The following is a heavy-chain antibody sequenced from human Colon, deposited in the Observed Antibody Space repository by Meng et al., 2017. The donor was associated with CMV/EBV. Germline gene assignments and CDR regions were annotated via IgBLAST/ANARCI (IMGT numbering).Heavy chain of an antibody. CDR3: AKDLLPGESGVEWP. Sequence: SSHAMTWARQAPRKGLEWVSGIRGEGDTNPHRTHYGYSVRGRFIISRDDSKNTLYLQMNSLRAEDTAIYYCAKDLLPGESGVEWPWGQGTLVTVSS. D-gene: IGHD2-15*01. J-gene: IGHJ5*02. CDR2: IRGEGDTNPHRT. V-gene: IGHV3-23*01. CDR1: SSHA.